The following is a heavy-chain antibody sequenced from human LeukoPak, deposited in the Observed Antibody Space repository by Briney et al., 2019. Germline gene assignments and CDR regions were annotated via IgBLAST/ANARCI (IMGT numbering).Heavy chain of an antibody. D-gene: IGHD2-15*01. V-gene: IGHV4-59*01. CDR1: GVSISTYS. Sequence: SETLSLTCTVSGVSISTYSWSWIRQPPGKGLEWIGYTYNSGSTNYNPSLKSRVTISVDTSKNQFSLKLSSVTAADTAVYYCARAARGYCSGGSCSTRTYYYYGMDVWGQGTTVTVSS. CDR2: TYNSGST. J-gene: IGHJ6*02. CDR3: ARAARGYCSGGSCSTRTYYYYGMDV.